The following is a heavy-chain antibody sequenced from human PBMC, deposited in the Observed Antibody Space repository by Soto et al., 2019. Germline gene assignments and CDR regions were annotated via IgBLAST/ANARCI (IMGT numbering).Heavy chain of an antibody. Sequence: ASVKVSCKASGGTFSSYAISWVRQAPGQGLEWMGGIIPIFGTANYAQKFQGRVTITADKSTSTAYMELSSLRSEDTAVYHCARCLGLSVVAAIGHYGMDVWGQGTTVTVSS. CDR2: IIPIFGTA. V-gene: IGHV1-69*06. J-gene: IGHJ6*02. CDR1: GGTFSSYA. CDR3: ARCLGLSVVAAIGHYGMDV. D-gene: IGHD2-15*01.